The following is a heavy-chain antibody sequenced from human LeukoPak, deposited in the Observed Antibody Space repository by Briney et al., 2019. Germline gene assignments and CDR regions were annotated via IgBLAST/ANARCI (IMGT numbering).Heavy chain of an antibody. CDR2: IYYGGST. CDR1: GGSISSGGYY. CDR3: ASLAIAVAGTGGWFDP. V-gene: IGHV4-31*03. Sequence: SQTLSLTCTVSGGSISSGGYYWSWIRQHPGKGLEWIGYIYYGGSTYYNPSLKSRVTISVDTSKNQFSLKLSSVTAADTAVYYCASLAIAVAGTGGWFDPWGQGTLVTVSS. D-gene: IGHD6-19*01. J-gene: IGHJ5*02.